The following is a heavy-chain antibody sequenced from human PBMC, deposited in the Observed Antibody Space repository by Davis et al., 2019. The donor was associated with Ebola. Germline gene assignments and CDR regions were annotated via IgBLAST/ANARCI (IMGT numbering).Heavy chain of an antibody. J-gene: IGHJ6*02. Sequence: PGGSLRLSCAVSGGSISSSDWWSWVRQPPGKGLEWIGEIYHSGITNYNPSLKSRVTTSVDKSKNQFSLKLSSVTAADTAVYYCARESISVVPSAMRGGMDVWGQGTTVTVSS. CDR2: IYHSGIT. D-gene: IGHD6-6*01. CDR1: GGSISSSDW. V-gene: IGHV4-4*02. CDR3: ARESISVVPSAMRGGMDV.